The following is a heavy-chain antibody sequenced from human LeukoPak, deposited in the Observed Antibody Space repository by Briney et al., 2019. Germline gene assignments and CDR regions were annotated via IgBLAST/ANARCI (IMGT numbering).Heavy chain of an antibody. V-gene: IGHV4-34*01. Sequence: PSETLSLTCAVYGGSFSGYYWSWIRQPPGKGLEWIGEINHSGSTNYNPSLKSRVTISADTSKNQFSLKLGSVTAADTAVYYCARGLYRIWGQGTMVTVSS. D-gene: IGHD2-15*01. CDR1: GGSFSGYY. J-gene: IGHJ3*02. CDR2: INHSGST. CDR3: ARGLYRI.